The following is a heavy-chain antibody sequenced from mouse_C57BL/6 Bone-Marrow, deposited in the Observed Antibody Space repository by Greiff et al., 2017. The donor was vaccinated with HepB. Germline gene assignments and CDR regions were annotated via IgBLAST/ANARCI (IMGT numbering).Heavy chain of an antibody. CDR3: ARSSVVYYYGSSHWYFDV. V-gene: IGHV1-64*01. J-gene: IGHJ1*03. Sequence: QVQLQQPGAELVKPGASVKLSCKASGYTFTSYWMHWVKQRPGQGLEWIGMIHPNSGSTNYNEKFKSKATLTVDKSSSTAYMQLSSLTSEDSAVCCCARSSVVYYYGSSHWYFDVGGTGTTVTVSA. CDR1: GYTFTSYW. D-gene: IGHD1-1*01. CDR2: IHPNSGST.